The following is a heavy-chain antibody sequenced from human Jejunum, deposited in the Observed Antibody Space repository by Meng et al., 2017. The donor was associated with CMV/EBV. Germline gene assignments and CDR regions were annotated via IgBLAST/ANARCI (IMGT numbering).Heavy chain of an antibody. V-gene: IGHV4-4*02. CDR1: GGSIRSNNW. J-gene: IGHJ4*02. Sequence: GGSIRSNNWWNWVRQSPGKGLEWIGEIYHSGSTNYNPSLKSRVTISVDKSMNQFSLRLSSVTAADTAVYYCARRDYYDSSGYPSLGYWGQGILVTVSS. D-gene: IGHD3-22*01. CDR2: IYHSGST. CDR3: ARRDYYDSSGYPSLGY.